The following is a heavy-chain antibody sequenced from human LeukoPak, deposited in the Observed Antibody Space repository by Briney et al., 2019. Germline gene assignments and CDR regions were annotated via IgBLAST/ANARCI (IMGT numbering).Heavy chain of an antibody. CDR1: GGSVSSGSYY. CDR3: ARELLWFAIFDY. V-gene: IGHV4-61*01. CDR2: IYYSGST. D-gene: IGHD3-10*01. Sequence: SETLSLTCTVSGGSVSSGSYYWSWIRQPPGKGLEWIGYIYYSGSTNYNPSLKSRVTISVDTSKNQFSLKLSSVTAADTAVYYCARELLWFAIFDYWGQGTLVTVSS. J-gene: IGHJ4*02.